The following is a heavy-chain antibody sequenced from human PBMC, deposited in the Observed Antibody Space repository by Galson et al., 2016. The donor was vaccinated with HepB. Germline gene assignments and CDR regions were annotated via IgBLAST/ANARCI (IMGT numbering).Heavy chain of an antibody. Sequence: SLRLSCAASGFTFSSYAMSWVRQAPGKGLEWVSAISRSGDRTYYADSVKGRFTISRDNSKNTLYLQMNTLRPEDTAVFYCAKFEANGNNFDYWGQGTLATVSS. CDR1: GFTFSSYA. D-gene: IGHD2-8*01. V-gene: IGHV3-23*01. CDR2: ISRSGDRT. CDR3: AKFEANGNNFDY. J-gene: IGHJ4*02.